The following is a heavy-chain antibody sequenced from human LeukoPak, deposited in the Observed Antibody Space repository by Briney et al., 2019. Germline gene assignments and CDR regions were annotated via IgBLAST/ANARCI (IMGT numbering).Heavy chain of an antibody. CDR3: ARAGAWQIDP. Sequence: SETLSLTCTVSGGSLSTYYWSWVRQTPGKGLEWIGYVFYSGSPDYNPSLQSRAIISVDKTKNQFSLVLRSVTAADTAVYYCARAGAWQIDPWGQGTLVTVSS. J-gene: IGHJ5*02. CDR2: VFYSGSP. D-gene: IGHD3-10*01. CDR1: GGSLSTYY. V-gene: IGHV4-59*01.